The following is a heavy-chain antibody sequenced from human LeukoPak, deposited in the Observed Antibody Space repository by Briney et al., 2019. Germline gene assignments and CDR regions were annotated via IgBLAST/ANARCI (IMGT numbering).Heavy chain of an antibody. CDR2: ITWDGGTT. D-gene: IGHD2-2*02. Sequence: GGSLRLSCAASGFTFSSYEFNWVRQAPGKGLEWVSLITWDGGTTYYADSVKGRFTISRDNSKKSLFLQMNSLKTEDTALYYCAKDSANTYLPDYWGQGTLVTVSS. CDR1: GFTFSSYE. J-gene: IGHJ4*02. V-gene: IGHV3-43*01. CDR3: AKDSANTYLPDY.